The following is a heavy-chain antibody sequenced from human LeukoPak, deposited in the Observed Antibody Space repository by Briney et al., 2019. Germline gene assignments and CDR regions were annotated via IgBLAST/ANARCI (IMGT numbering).Heavy chain of an antibody. V-gene: IGHV4-4*07. CDR1: GDSISYFY. CDR2: IYHSGST. J-gene: IGHJ3*01. CDR3: AKWFVEVVGGVEGAFDF. Sequence: PSESLSLTCSVYGDSISYFYWSWIRQAAGKGLEWIGRIYHSGSTDYNPSLKSRVTISVDTSKNQFSLKLRSVTAADTAVYYCAKWFVEVVGGVEGAFDFWGQGTMVTVSS. D-gene: IGHD3-10*01.